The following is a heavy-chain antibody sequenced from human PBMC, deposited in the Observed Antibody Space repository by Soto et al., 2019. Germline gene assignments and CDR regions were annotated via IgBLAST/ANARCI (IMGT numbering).Heavy chain of an antibody. J-gene: IGHJ4*02. CDR2: TYYRSNWRH. Sequence: SQTLSLTCAISGDSVSSNTAAWNWIRASPSRGLEWLGRTYYRSNWRHDYAVSVKSRITVNPDTSKNHFSLQLNSVTPDDTAVYYCARGVAGSGFDLWGQGTLVTVSS. CDR1: GDSVSSNTAA. V-gene: IGHV6-1*01. D-gene: IGHD6-19*01. CDR3: ARGVAGSGFDL.